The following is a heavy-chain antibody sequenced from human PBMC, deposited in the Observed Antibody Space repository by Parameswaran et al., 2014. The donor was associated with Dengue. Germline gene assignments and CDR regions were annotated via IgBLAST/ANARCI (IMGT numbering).Heavy chain of an antibody. CDR3: ARGRYSYGYPSYYYGMDV. J-gene: IGHJ6*02. D-gene: IGHD5-18*01. CDR2: INTNTGNP. V-gene: IGHV7-4-1*02. Sequence: VRQAPGQGLEWMGWINTNTGNPTYAQGFTGRFVFSLDTSVSTAYLQISSLKAEDTAVYYCARGRYSYGYPSYYYGMDVWGQGTTVTVSS.